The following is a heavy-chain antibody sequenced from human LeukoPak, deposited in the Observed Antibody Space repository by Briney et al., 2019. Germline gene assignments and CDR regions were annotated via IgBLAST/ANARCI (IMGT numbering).Heavy chain of an antibody. CDR1: GFTFSSYS. V-gene: IGHV3-21*01. D-gene: IGHD6-13*01. CDR2: ISSSSSYI. CDR3: ARRMAAAGTRAFDY. Sequence: GGSLRLSCAASGFTFSSYSMNWVRHAPGKGLEWVSSISSSSSYIYYADSVKGRFTISRDNAKNSLYLQMNSLRAEDTAVYYCARRMAAAGTRAFDYWGQGTQVTVSS. J-gene: IGHJ4*02.